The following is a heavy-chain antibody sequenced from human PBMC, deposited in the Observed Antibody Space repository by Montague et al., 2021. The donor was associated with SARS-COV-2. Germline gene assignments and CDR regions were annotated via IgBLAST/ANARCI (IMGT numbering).Heavy chain of an antibody. CDR2: IHTSGST. D-gene: IGHD3-3*01. CDR3: AGGKYYDFWSGYYSHDYVSGMDV. Sequence: SETLSLTCTVSGGSISSYYWSRIRQSAGKGLEWIGRIHTSGSTDYNPSLNSRVTMSVDTSKKQFSLKLSSVTAADTAVYYCAGGKYYDFWSGYYSHDYVSGMDVGGQGTTVTVPS. J-gene: IGHJ6*02. CDR1: GGSISSYY. V-gene: IGHV4-4*07.